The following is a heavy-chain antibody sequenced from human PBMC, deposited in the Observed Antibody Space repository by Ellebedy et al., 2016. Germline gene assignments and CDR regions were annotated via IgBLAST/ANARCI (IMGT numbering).Heavy chain of an antibody. CDR1: GDSISSNNF. J-gene: IGHJ4*02. CDR3: AREESSAWFIDY. CDR2: IHHRGTT. Sequence: SETLSLXXTVSGDSISSNNFWTWVRQPPGKRLEWIGEIHHRGTTGYNPSLQSRVTMSLDKSKNQFSLNLKSVTAADSAVYYCAREESSAWFIDYWGQGTLVTVSS. D-gene: IGHD6-19*01. V-gene: IGHV4-4*02.